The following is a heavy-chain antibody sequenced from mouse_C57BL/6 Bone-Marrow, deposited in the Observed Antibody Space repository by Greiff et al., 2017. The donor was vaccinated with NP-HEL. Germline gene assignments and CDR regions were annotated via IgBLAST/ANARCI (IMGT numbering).Heavy chain of an antibody. V-gene: IGHV7-1*01. CDR1: GFTFSDFY. D-gene: IGHD1-1*01. CDR3: ARDEGGSSYYWYFDV. CDR2: SRNKANDYTT. Sequence: DVKLVESGGGLVQSGRSLRLSCATSGFTFSDFYMEWVRQAPGKGLEWIAASRNKANDYTTEYSASVKGRFIVSRDTSQSILYLQMNALRAEDTAIYYCARDEGGSSYYWYFDVWGTGTTVTVSS. J-gene: IGHJ1*03.